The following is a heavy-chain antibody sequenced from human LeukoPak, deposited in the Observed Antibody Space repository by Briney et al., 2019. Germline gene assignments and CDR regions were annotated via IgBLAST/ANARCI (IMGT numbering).Heavy chain of an antibody. CDR2: ISGSGGST. D-gene: IGHD3-10*01. CDR3: AKDTVRGVIINYFDY. J-gene: IGHJ4*02. V-gene: IGHV3-23*01. Sequence: GGSLRLSCTASGLTFSRYAMSWVRQAPGEGLEWVSAISGSGGSTYYADPVKGRFTISRDNSKNTLYLQMNSLRAEDTAVYYCAKDTVRGVIINYFDYWGQGTLVTVSS. CDR1: GLTFSRYA.